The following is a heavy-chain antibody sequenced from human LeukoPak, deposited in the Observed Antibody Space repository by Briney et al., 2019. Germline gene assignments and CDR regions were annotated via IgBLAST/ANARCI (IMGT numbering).Heavy chain of an antibody. CDR1: GFTFDDYG. D-gene: IGHD1-26*01. J-gene: IGHJ4*02. CDR2: ITSSGGDT. Sequence: GGSLRLSCAASGFTFDDYGMSWVRQAPGKGLEWVSTITSSGGDTYYADSVKGRFTISRDNSKNTLYLQMSSLRPEDTAVYYCANKYTGSPVNYWGQGTLVTVSS. CDR3: ANKYTGSPVNY. V-gene: IGHV3-23*01.